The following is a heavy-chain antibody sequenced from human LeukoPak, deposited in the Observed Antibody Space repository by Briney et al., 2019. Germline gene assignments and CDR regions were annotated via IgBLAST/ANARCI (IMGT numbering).Heavy chain of an antibody. CDR2: ISHSGST. Sequence: SETLSLTCAVYGGSFSGYYWSWIRQPPGKGLEWIGEISHSGSTNYNPSLKSRVTISVDTSKNQFSLKLSSVTAADTAVYYCAIRIVVVPAARQYNWFDPWGQGTLVTVSS. D-gene: IGHD2-2*01. V-gene: IGHV4-34*01. J-gene: IGHJ5*02. CDR1: GGSFSGYY. CDR3: AIRIVVVPAARQYNWFDP.